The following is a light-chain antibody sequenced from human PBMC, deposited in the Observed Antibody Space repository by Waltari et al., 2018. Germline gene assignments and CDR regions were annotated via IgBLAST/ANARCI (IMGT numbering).Light chain of an antibody. CDR2: EVS. J-gene: IGLJ2*01. CDR1: SGDIGAYKY. CDR3: CSYTTASTVV. Sequence: QSALTQPAPVSGSPGQSITISCTGTSGDIGAYKYVSWYQNHPDKAPKLIIYEVSNRPSGVSNRFSGSKSGNTASLTISGLQTEDESHYYCCSYTTASTVVFGGGTKVTVL. V-gene: IGLV2-14*01.